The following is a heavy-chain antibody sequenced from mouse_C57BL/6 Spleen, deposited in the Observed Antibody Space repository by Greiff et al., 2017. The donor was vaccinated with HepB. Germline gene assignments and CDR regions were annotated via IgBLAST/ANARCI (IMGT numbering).Heavy chain of an antibody. Sequence: EVMLVESGGGLVQPGGSLKLSCAASGFTFSDYYMYWVRQTPEKRLEWVAYISNGGGSTYYPDTVKGRFTISRDNAKNTLYLQMSRLKSEDTAMYYCARGDYGNSWYFDVWGTGTTVTVSS. CDR3: ARGDYGNSWYFDV. CDR2: ISNGGGST. V-gene: IGHV5-12*01. CDR1: GFTFSDYY. D-gene: IGHD2-1*01. J-gene: IGHJ1*03.